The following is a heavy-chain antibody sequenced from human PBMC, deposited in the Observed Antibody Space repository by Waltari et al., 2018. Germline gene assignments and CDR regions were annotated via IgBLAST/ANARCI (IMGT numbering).Heavy chain of an antibody. CDR1: GYSINSGYY. CDR2: IYHAGDT. D-gene: IGHD2-2*03. J-gene: IGHJ4*02. V-gene: IGHV4-38-2*01. Sequence: QVQLQESGPGLVKPSETLSLTCDVSGYSINSGYYWGWIRQSPGKGLEWIATIYHAGDTFYNPSLKSRVTISMGTSKNQFSLKLNSVTAADTAVYFCSRQVLGYCTSAACRRLESWGQGTLVTVSS. CDR3: SRQVLGYCTSAACRRLES.